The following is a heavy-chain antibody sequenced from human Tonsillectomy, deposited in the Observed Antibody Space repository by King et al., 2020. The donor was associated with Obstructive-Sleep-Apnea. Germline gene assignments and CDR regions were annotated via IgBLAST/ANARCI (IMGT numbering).Heavy chain of an antibody. CDR3: ASLVPVAGIEY. J-gene: IGHJ4*02. Sequence: VQLVQSGAEVKKHGASVKVSCKASGYTFTSYGISWVRQAPGQGLEWMGGISAYNGNTNYAQRLQGRVTMTTDTSTSTAYMELRSLRSDDTALYYCASLVPVAGIEYWGQGTLVTVSS. CDR1: GYTFTSYG. V-gene: IGHV1-18*04. D-gene: IGHD2-2*01. CDR2: ISAYNGNT.